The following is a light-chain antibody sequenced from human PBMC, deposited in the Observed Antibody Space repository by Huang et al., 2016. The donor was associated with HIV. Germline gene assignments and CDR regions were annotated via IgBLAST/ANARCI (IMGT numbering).Light chain of an antibody. CDR3: QQRSKWPLT. V-gene: IGKV3-11*01. J-gene: IGKJ4*01. CDR2: DVS. Sequence: EIVLTLSPVTLSLSPGDRATLSCRASQSIGTYLAWYQQKSGQAPRLIIYDVSNRAAGVPARFSASGSETDFTLTIASLDPDDFAIYHCQQRSKWPLTFGGGTKVEMK. CDR1: QSIGTY.